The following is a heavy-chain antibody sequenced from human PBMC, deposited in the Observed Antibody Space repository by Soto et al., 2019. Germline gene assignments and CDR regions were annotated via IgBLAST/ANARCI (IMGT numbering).Heavy chain of an antibody. CDR3: AKELIEGGSYYGVVDH. CDR2: ISGSATGT. J-gene: IGHJ1*01. V-gene: IGHV3-23*01. D-gene: IGHD1-26*01. Sequence: EVQLLESGGGLVEPGGSLRLSCAASGLSFSSYGMSWVRQAPGKGLEWVSGISGSATGTYYADSVKGRFTISRDNPMNTLYLQMNSLRAADTALYYCAKELIEGGSYYGVVDHWGQGTLVTVSS. CDR1: GLSFSSYG.